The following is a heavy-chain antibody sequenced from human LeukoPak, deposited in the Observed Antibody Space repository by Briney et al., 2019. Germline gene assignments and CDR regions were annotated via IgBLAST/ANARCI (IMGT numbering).Heavy chain of an antibody. CDR2: IYNGGIT. V-gene: IGHV4-61*01. CDR3: ARDWGFGELLTWLDP. CDR1: GGSVSSGTYF. D-gene: IGHD3-10*01. Sequence: SETLSLTCTVSGGSVSSGTYFWTWVRQPPGKGLEWIGYIYNGGITDYNPALRGRVTISVDTSKNQFSLRLRSVTAADTAVYYCARDWGFGELLTWLDPWGQGTLVTVSS. J-gene: IGHJ5*02.